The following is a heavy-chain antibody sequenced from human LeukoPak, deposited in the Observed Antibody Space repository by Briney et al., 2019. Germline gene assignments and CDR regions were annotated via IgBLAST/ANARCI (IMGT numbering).Heavy chain of an antibody. Sequence: SVKVSCKASGGTFSSYAISWVRQAPGQGLEWMGRIIPILGIANYAQKFQGRVTITADKSTSTAYMELSSLRSEDTAVYYCAREWEYGDYIDAFDIWGQGTMVNVSS. D-gene: IGHD4-17*01. CDR2: IIPILGIA. V-gene: IGHV1-69*04. CDR3: AREWEYGDYIDAFDI. CDR1: GGTFSSYA. J-gene: IGHJ3*02.